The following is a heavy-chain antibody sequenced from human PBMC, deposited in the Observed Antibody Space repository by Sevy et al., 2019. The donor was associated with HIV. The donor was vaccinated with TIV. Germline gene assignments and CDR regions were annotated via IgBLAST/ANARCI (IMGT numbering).Heavy chain of an antibody. CDR3: ARGDKDSSGYYYFDY. CDR2: IWYDGSNK. D-gene: IGHD3-22*01. J-gene: IGHJ4*02. CDR1: GFTFSSYG. V-gene: IGHV3-33*01. Sequence: GGSLRLSCAAPGFTFSSYGMHWVRQAPGKGLEWVAVIWYDGSNKYYADSVKGRFTISRDNSKNTLYLQMNSLRAEDTAVYYCARGDKDSSGYYYFDYWGQGTLVTVSS.